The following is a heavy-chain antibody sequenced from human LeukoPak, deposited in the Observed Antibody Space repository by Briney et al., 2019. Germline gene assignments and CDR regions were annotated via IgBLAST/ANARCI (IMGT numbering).Heavy chain of an antibody. CDR3: ARGRQEISMILVVMTGVSYYLDV. Sequence: SETLSLACAVYGGSFSGYYWTWIRQSPGKGLEWIGEINPSGSTYYNPSLKSRLTISRDTSKNQFSLRLSSVTAADTAVYYCARGRQEISMILVVMTGVSYYLDVWGIGTTVTVS. CDR1: GGSFSGYY. J-gene: IGHJ6*03. CDR2: INPSGST. D-gene: IGHD3-22*01. V-gene: IGHV4-34*01.